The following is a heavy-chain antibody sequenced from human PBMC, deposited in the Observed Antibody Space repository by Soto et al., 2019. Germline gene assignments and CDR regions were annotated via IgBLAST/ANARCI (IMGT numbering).Heavy chain of an antibody. Sequence: SETLSLTCAVSGGSISSSNWWSWVRQPPGKGLEWIGEINHSGSTNYNPSLKSRVTISVDTSKNQFSLKLSSVTAADTAVYYCARGPTYYYGSGSYWDVWGKGTTVTVSS. D-gene: IGHD3-10*01. CDR3: ARGPTYYYGSGSYWDV. V-gene: IGHV4-4*02. CDR2: INHSGST. CDR1: GGSISSSNW. J-gene: IGHJ6*04.